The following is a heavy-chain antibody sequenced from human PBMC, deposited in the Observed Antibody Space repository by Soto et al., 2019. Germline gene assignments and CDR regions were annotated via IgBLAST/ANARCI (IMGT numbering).Heavy chain of an antibody. CDR1: GGSISTSRYY. D-gene: IGHD2-2*01. J-gene: IGHJ4*02. CDR2: IYYSGST. V-gene: IGHV4-39*01. CDR3: ARRGLGSIVVPTTDY. Sequence: PSETLSLTCTVSGGSISTSRYYWDWIRQPPGKGLEWIGSIYYSGSTYYNPSLKSRVTISVDTSKNQFSLKLSSVTAADTAVYYCARRGLGSIVVPTTDYWGQGTLVTVSS.